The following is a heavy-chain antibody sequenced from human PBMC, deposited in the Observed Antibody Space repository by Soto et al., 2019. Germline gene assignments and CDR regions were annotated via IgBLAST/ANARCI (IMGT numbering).Heavy chain of an antibody. Sequence: ASVEVCCEASGYTFTSYGISWVRQAPGQGLEWMGWISAYNGNTNYAQKLQGRVTMTTDTSTSTAYMELRSLRSDDTAVYYCARDLGLGYSGYDPLRTYYDSSGYHDYWGQGTLVTVSS. CDR1: GYTFTSYG. CDR2: ISAYNGNT. D-gene: IGHD3-22*01. V-gene: IGHV1-18*04. CDR3: ARDLGLGYSGYDPLRTYYDSSGYHDY. J-gene: IGHJ4*02.